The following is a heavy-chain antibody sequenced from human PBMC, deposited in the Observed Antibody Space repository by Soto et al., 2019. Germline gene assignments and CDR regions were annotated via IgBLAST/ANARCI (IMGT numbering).Heavy chain of an antibody. CDR3: AREEDSSGWPPFDY. J-gene: IGHJ4*02. V-gene: IGHV3-33*01. CDR2: IWYDGSNK. Sequence: GESLKISCAASGFTFSSYGMHWVRQAPGKGLEWVAVIWYDGSNKYYADSVKGRFTISRDNSKNTLYLQMNSLRAEDTAVYYCAREEDSSGWPPFDYWGQGTLVTVSS. D-gene: IGHD6-19*01. CDR1: GFTFSSYG.